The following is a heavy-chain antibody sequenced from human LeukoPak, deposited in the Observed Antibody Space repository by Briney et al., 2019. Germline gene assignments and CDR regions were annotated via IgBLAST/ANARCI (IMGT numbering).Heavy chain of an antibody. Sequence: PSETLSLTCTVSGGSVSSGSYYWSWSRQPAGKGLEWIGRIYISGSTNYNPFLKSRVTISLDTSKNQFSLKLSSVTAADTAVYYCARADYDILTGYYENEYYFDYWGQGTLVTVSS. V-gene: IGHV4-61*02. CDR3: ARADYDILTGYYENEYYFDY. D-gene: IGHD3-9*01. CDR1: GGSVSSGSYY. J-gene: IGHJ4*02. CDR2: IYISGST.